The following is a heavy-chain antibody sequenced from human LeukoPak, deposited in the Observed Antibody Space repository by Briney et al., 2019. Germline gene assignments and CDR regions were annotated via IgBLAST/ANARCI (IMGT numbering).Heavy chain of an antibody. Sequence: ASVKVSCKVSGYTLTELSMHWVRQAPGKGLECMGGFDPEDGETIYAQKFQGRVTVTEDTSTDTAYMELSSLRSEDTAVYYCATDRPLTGEFDYWGQGTLVTVSS. CDR1: GYTLTELS. CDR3: ATDRPLTGEFDY. CDR2: FDPEDGET. J-gene: IGHJ4*02. V-gene: IGHV1-24*01. D-gene: IGHD1-20*01.